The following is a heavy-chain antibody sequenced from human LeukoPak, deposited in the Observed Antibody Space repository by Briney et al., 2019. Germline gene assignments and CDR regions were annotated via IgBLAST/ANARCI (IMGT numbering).Heavy chain of an antibody. J-gene: IGHJ6*03. CDR1: GFTFDDYA. V-gene: IGHV3-9*01. D-gene: IGHD3-10*01. CDR2: ISWNSGSI. CDR3: ARDPSPSAGDYYMDV. Sequence: GRSLRLSCAASGFTFDDYAMHWVRQAPGKGLEWVSGISWNSGSIGYADSVKGRFTISRDNAKKSLYLQMNSLRAEDTAVYYCARDPSPSAGDYYMDVWGKGTTVTVSS.